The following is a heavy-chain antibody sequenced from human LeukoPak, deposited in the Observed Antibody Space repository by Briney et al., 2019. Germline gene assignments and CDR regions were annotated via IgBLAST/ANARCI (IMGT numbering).Heavy chain of an antibody. CDR2: INHSGSN. J-gene: IGHJ4*02. CDR3: ARGTTGTTDGYFDY. Sequence: PSETLSLTCAVYGGSFSGYYWSWIRQPPGKGLDWIGEINHSGSNNYNPSLKSRVTISVDTSKNQFSLKLSSVTAADTAVYYCARGTTGTTDGYFDYWGQGTLVTVSS. D-gene: IGHD1-1*01. CDR1: GGSFSGYY. V-gene: IGHV4-34*01.